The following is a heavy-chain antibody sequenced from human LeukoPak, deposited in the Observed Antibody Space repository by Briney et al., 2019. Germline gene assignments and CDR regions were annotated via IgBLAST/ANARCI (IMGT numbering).Heavy chain of an antibody. V-gene: IGHV3-23*01. Sequence: GGSLRLSCAASGFTFSSYGMSWVRQAPGKGLEWVSAISGSGGSTYYADSVKGRFTISRDNSKTSLYLQMNSLRTEDTALYYCAKGTVVVTGPLDYWGQGTLVTVSS. CDR3: AKGTVVVTGPLDY. CDR1: GFTFSSYG. D-gene: IGHD3-22*01. J-gene: IGHJ4*02. CDR2: ISGSGGST.